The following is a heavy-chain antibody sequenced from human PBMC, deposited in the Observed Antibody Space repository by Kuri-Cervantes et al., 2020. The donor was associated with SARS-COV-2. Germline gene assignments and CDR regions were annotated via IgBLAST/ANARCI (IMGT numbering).Heavy chain of an antibody. D-gene: IGHD2-15*01. CDR1: GFTFSSYA. CDR2: ISGSGGST. Sequence: LSLTCAASGFTFSSYAMNWVRQAPGKGLEWVSAISGSGGSTYYADSVKGRFTISRDNSKNTLYLQMNSLRAEDTAVYYCAKDSYCSGGSCYYYYGMDVWAKGPRSPSP. V-gene: IGHV3-23*01. J-gene: IGHJ6*02. CDR3: AKDSYCSGGSCYYYYGMDV.